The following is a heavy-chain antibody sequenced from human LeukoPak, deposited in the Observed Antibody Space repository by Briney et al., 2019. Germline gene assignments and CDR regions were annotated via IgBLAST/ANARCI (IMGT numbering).Heavy chain of an antibody. CDR2: INPNSGGT. CDR1: GYTFTGYY. Sequence: ASVKVSCKASGYTFTGYYMHWVRQAPGQGVERMGWINPNSGGTNYAQKFQGRVTMTRDTSISTAYMELSRLRSDDTAVYYCARGYYYDSSGSWYWGQGTLVTVSS. J-gene: IGHJ4*02. D-gene: IGHD3-22*01. V-gene: IGHV1-2*02. CDR3: ARGYYYDSSGSWY.